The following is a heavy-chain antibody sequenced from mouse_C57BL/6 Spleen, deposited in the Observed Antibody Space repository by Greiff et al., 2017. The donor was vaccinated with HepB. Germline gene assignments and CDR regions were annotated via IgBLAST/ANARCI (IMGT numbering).Heavy chain of an antibody. CDR3: ARRNYDSYYYAMDY. D-gene: IGHD2-4*01. V-gene: IGHV2-2*01. CDR2: IWSGGST. Sequence: VQLQQSGPGLVQPSQSLSITCTVSGFSLTSYGVHWVRQSPGKGLEWLGVIWSGGSTDYNAAFISRLSISKDNSKSQVFFKMNSLQADDTAIYYCARRNYDSYYYAMDYWGQGTSVTVSS. J-gene: IGHJ4*01. CDR1: GFSLTSYG.